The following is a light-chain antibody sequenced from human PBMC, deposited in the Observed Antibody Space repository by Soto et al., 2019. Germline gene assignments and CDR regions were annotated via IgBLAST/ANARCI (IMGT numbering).Light chain of an antibody. Sequence: QSVLTQPPSASESPGQSVTISCTGTSSDVGGYHYVSWYQHHPGRAPKLLIYEVDKRPPGVPGRFSGSKSGNTASLTVSGVQADDEADYNCLLYGGSNHYVFGTGTKVTVL. V-gene: IGLV2-8*01. J-gene: IGLJ1*01. CDR3: LLYGGSNHYV. CDR2: EVD. CDR1: SSDVGGYHY.